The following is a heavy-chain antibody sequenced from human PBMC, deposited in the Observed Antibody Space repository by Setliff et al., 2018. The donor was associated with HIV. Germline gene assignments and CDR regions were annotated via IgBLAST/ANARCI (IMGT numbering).Heavy chain of an antibody. V-gene: IGHV1-2*06. D-gene: IGHD3-16*01. CDR1: GYTFTAYY. CDR3: ARDGGGPGDYYYYYMDV. Sequence: ASVKVSCKASGYTFTAYYLHWVRQAPGQGLEWMGRINPNNGDTNYAQKFQGRVTMTRDTSISTAYMELSRLRSDDTAGYYCARDGGGPGDYYYYYMDVWAKGTTVTVSS. CDR2: INPNNGDT. J-gene: IGHJ6*03.